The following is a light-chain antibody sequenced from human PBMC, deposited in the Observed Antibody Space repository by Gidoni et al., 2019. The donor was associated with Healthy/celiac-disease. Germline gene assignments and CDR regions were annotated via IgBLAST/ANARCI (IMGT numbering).Light chain of an antibody. V-gene: IGLV2-14*03. CDR2: DVS. J-gene: IGLJ3*02. Sequence: QSALPQPASVSGSPGQSITISCTGTSSDVGGYNYVSWYQQPPGKAPKLMIYDVSNRPSGVSNRFSGSKSGNTASLTISGLQAEDEADYYCSSYTSSSTPVFGGGTKLTV. CDR1: SSDVGGYNY. CDR3: SSYTSSSTPV.